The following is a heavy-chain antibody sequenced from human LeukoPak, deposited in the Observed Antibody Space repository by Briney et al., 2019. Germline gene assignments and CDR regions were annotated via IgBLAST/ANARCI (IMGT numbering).Heavy chain of an antibody. D-gene: IGHD2-2*01. CDR2: ISAYNGNT. CDR3: ARDQDEIVVVPAASTGNWFDP. V-gene: IGHV1-18*01. CDR1: GYTFNSYY. Sequence: GASVKVSCKTSGYTFNSYYINWVRQAPGQGLEWMGWISAYNGNTNYAQKLQGRVTMTTDTSTSTAYMELRSLRSDDTAVYYCARDQDEIVVVPAASTGNWFDPWGQGTLVTVSS. J-gene: IGHJ5*02.